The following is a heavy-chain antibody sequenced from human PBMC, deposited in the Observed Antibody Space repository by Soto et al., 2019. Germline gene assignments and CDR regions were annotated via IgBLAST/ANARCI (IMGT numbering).Heavy chain of an antibody. D-gene: IGHD2-15*01. CDR2: ISSSSSYI. Sequence: GSLRLSCAASGFTFSSYSMNWVRQAPGKGLEWVSSISSSSSYIYYADSVKGRFTISRDNAKNSLYLQMNSLRAEDTAVYYCARDDCSGGSCYNDYYYGMDVWGQGTTVTVSS. CDR1: GFTFSSYS. CDR3: ARDDCSGGSCYNDYYYGMDV. J-gene: IGHJ6*02. V-gene: IGHV3-21*01.